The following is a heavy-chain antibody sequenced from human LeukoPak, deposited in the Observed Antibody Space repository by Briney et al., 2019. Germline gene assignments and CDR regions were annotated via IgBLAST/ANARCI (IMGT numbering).Heavy chain of an antibody. J-gene: IGHJ5*02. V-gene: IGHV1-8*03. CDR2: MNLNSGNR. CDR1: GYTFSSYD. CDR3: ASITMVRGVSWFDP. Sequence: ASVKVSCKASGYTFSSYDINWVRQATGQGLEWMGWMNLNSGNRGYAQKFQGRVTITRNTSISTAYMELSSLRSEDTAVYYCASITMVRGVSWFDPWGQGTLVTVSS. D-gene: IGHD3-10*01.